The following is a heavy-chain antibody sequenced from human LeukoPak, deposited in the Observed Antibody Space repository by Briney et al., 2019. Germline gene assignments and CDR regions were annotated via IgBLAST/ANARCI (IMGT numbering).Heavy chain of an antibody. CDR3: ARDYRFYGDY. CDR1: GFTFSSYG. D-gene: IGHD3-3*01. CDR2: ISYDGSNK. J-gene: IGHJ4*02. V-gene: IGHV3-30*03. Sequence: GRSLRLSCAASGFTFSSYGMHWVRQAPGKGLEWVAVISYDGSNKYYADSVKGRFTISRDNSKNTLYLQMNSLRAEDTAVYYCARDYRFYGDYWGQGTLVTVSS.